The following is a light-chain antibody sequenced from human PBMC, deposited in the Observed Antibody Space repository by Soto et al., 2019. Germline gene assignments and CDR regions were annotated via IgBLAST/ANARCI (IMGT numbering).Light chain of an antibody. J-gene: IGKJ1*01. V-gene: IGKV3-20*01. CDR1: QSLSTY. Sequence: EIVLTQSPGTLSLSPGERATLSCRASQSLSTYLAWYQQKPGQAPRLLIYHISTRATGIPDRFIGSGSGTDFTLTISRLGPEDFALYYCQQFEYSVPQWTFGQGTKV. CDR2: HIS. CDR3: QQFEYSVPQWT.